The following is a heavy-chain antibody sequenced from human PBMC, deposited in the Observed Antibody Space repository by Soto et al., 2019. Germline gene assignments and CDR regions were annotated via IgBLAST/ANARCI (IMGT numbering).Heavy chain of an antibody. D-gene: IGHD3-3*01. CDR2: IYPNSGGT. J-gene: IGHJ4*02. V-gene: IGHV1-2*04. Sequence: SVKVSCKTSGYTFTEYYIHWVRQAPGQGLEWMGWIYPNSGGTNYAQKFQGWVTVTRDTSISTAYMELSGLKSDDTAVYYCAVSWNGDPSGTLDYWGQGTLVTVSS. CDR3: AVSWNGDPSGTLDY. CDR1: GYTFTEYY.